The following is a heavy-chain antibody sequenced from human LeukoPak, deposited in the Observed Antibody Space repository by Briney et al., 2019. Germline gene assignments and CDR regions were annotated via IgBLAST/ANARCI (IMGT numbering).Heavy chain of an antibody. CDR1: GFTFSRYA. CDR3: ARGTAVYASWINY. D-gene: IGHD2-8*01. CDR2: ISYDGSNK. V-gene: IGHV3-30-3*01. Sequence: GGSLRLSCAASGFTFSRYAMHWVRQAPGKGLEWVAVISYDGSNKYYADSVKGRFTISRDNSKNTLLLQVDSLRPEDTAVYYCARGTAVYASWINYWGQGTLVTVSS. J-gene: IGHJ4*02.